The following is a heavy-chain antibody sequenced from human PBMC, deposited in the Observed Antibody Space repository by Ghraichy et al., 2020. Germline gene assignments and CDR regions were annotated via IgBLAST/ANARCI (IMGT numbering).Heavy chain of an antibody. V-gene: IGHV4-34*01. CDR1: GGSFNDFY. J-gene: IGHJ4*02. Sequence: SETLSLTCGVYGGSFNDFYWNWIRHSPGKGLEWIGEITHSGSTNYNPSLKSRVTISVDTSRNQFSLKMTSVTAADTAVYYCARGLYWGWQLDYFDYWGQGTPVTVSS. CDR3: ARGLYWGWQLDYFDY. D-gene: IGHD6-6*01. CDR2: ITHSGST.